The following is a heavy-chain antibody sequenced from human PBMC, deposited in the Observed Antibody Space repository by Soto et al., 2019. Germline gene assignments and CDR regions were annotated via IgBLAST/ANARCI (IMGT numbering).Heavy chain of an antibody. J-gene: IGHJ2*01. CDR3: ARRRGYSPQDWYFDL. Sequence: EVQLVESGGGLVQPGGSLRLSCAASGFTFSSYWMHWVRQAPGKGLVWVSRINSDGSSTSYADSVKGRFTISRDNAKNTLYLQMNSLRAEDTAVYYCARRRGYSPQDWYFDLWGRGTLVTVSS. CDR2: INSDGSST. D-gene: IGHD5-18*01. CDR1: GFTFSSYW. V-gene: IGHV3-74*01.